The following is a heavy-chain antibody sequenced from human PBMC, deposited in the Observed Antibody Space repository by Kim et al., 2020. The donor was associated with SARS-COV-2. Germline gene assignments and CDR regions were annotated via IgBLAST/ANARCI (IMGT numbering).Heavy chain of an antibody. D-gene: IGHD3-10*01. CDR3: ARDPGGFGELLSY. J-gene: IGHJ4*02. CDR1: GFTFSSYS. Sequence: GGSLRLSCAASGFTFSSYSMNWVRQAPGKGLEWVSSISSSSSYIYYADSVKGRFTISRNNAKNSLYLQMNSLRAEDTAVYYCARDPGGFGELLSYWGQGTLVTVSS. V-gene: IGHV3-21*01. CDR2: ISSSSSYI.